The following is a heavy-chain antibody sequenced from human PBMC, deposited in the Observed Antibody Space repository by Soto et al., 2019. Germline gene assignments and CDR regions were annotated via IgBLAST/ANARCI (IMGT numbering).Heavy chain of an antibody. V-gene: IGHV4-30-2*05. D-gene: IGHD5-12*01. CDR2: IYYSGST. CDR1: GGSISSGGYS. CDR3: ARVGMDGYNFKYFDY. J-gene: IGHJ4*02. Sequence: HSETLSLTCAVSGGSISSGGYSWSWIRQPPGKGLEWIGYIYYSGSTYYNPSLKSRVTISVDTSKNQFSLKLSSVTAADTAVYYCARVGMDGYNFKYFDYWGQGTLVTVSS.